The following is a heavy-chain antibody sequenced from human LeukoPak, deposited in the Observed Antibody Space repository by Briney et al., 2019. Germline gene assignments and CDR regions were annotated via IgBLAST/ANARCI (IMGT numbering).Heavy chain of an antibody. CDR2: MNPNSGNT. Sequence: ASVKVSCKASGYTFTSYDINWVRQATGQGLEWMGWMNPNSGNTGYAQKFQGRVTMTRNTSISTAYVELSSLRSEDTAVYYCARGLRSVRIFGVVTRYYYGMDVWGQGTTVTVSS. CDR3: ARGLRSVRIFGVVTRYYYGMDV. V-gene: IGHV1-8*01. J-gene: IGHJ6*02. CDR1: GYTFTSYD. D-gene: IGHD3-3*01.